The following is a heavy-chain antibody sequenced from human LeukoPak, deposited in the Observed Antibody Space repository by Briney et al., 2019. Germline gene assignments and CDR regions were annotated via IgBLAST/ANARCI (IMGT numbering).Heavy chain of an antibody. J-gene: IGHJ5*02. Sequence: GGSLRLSRAASGFTFSSYNMNWVRQAPGKGLEWVSSISSSSSYIYYADSVKGRFTISRDNAKNSLYLQMNSLRAEDTAVYYCARAGYDYVWGSKNWFDPWGQGTLVTVSS. CDR1: GFTFSSYN. V-gene: IGHV3-21*01. CDR3: ARAGYDYVWGSKNWFDP. CDR2: ISSSSSYI. D-gene: IGHD3-16*01.